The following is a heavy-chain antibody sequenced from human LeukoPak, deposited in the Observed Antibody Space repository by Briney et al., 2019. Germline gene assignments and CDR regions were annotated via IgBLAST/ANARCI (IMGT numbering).Heavy chain of an antibody. J-gene: IGHJ4*02. Sequence: GGSLRLSCAASGFTFSSYGMHWVRQAPGKGLEWVAVIWYDGSNKYYADSVKGRFTISRDNSKNTLYLQMNSLRAEDTAVYYCARAGVVGPTTQSYYFDYWGQGTLVTVSS. CDR3: ARAGVVGPTTQSYYFDY. CDR1: GFTFSSYG. D-gene: IGHD1-26*01. CDR2: IWYDGSNK. V-gene: IGHV3-33*01.